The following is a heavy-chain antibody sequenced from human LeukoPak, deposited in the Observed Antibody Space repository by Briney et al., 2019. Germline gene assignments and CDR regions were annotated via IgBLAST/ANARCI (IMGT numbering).Heavy chain of an antibody. J-gene: IGHJ4*02. D-gene: IGHD2-21*02. CDR1: GFSFGSHT. Sequence: GTLRLSCTASGFSFGSHTMNWVRQAPGKGPEWVASISSSNSYIYYADSLQGRFTISRDNAKNSLSLEMNRLGDEDTAVYYCAKNVGDGDCRYWGQGTLVTVSS. V-gene: IGHV3-21*04. CDR2: ISSSNSYI. CDR3: AKNVGDGDCRY.